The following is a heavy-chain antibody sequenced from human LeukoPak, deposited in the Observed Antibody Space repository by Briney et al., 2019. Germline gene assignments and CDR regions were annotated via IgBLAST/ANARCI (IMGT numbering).Heavy chain of an antibody. J-gene: IGHJ4*02. V-gene: IGHV3-23*01. CDR2: ISASGSSP. CDR1: GFTFSSYA. Sequence: GGSLRLSCAASGFTFSSYAMSWVRQAPGKGLEWVAAISASGSSPYYADSVKGRFTISRDNSKNTLYLQMNSLRAEDTAVYYCAKDLIADYWGQGTLVTVSS. D-gene: IGHD2-21*01. CDR3: AKDLIADY.